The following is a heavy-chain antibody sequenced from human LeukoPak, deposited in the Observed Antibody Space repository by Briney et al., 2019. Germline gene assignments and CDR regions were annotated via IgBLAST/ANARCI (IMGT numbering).Heavy chain of an antibody. Sequence: ASVKVSCKASGHTFNSYGINWVRQAPGQGLEWMGWISAYNGNTNYAQKFQGRVTMTTDTSTSTAYMELRSLRSEDTAVYYCARGGFLRSGSYLRRYYYYYYMDVWGKGTTVTISS. V-gene: IGHV1-18*01. CDR3: ARGGFLRSGSYLRRYYYYYYMDV. D-gene: IGHD1-26*01. CDR2: ISAYNGNT. J-gene: IGHJ6*03. CDR1: GHTFNSYG.